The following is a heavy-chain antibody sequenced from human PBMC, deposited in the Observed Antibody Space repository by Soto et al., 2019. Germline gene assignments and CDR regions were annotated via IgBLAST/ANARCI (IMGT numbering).Heavy chain of an antibody. D-gene: IGHD3-3*01. Sequence: SETLSLTCTVTGGTLSGYYWTWIRQSAGGGLEWIGRIYSSGSTNYNPSLKSRVTISLDTSMSHFSLRPRSVSVADTAVYYCARGKRFSDWFDPWGQGTLVTVSS. CDR3: ARGKRFSDWFDP. J-gene: IGHJ5*02. CDR1: GGTLSGYY. V-gene: IGHV4-4*07. CDR2: IYSSGST.